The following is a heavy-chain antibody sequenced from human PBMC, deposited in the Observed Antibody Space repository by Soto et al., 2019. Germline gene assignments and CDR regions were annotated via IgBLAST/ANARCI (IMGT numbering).Heavy chain of an antibody. Sequence: GGSLRLSCAASGFTFSSYAMSWVRQAPGKGLEWVSAISGSGGSTYYADSVKGRFTISRDNSKNTLYLQMNSLRAEDTAVYYCAKAMEWLSDYYYYMDVWGKGTTVTVSS. CDR2: ISGSGGST. J-gene: IGHJ6*03. V-gene: IGHV3-23*01. CDR1: GFTFSSYA. D-gene: IGHD3-3*01. CDR3: AKAMEWLSDYYYYMDV.